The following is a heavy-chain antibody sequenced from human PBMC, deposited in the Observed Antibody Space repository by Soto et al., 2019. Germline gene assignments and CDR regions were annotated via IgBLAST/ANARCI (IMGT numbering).Heavy chain of an antibody. D-gene: IGHD5-12*01. CDR1: GDSISSGGNS. J-gene: IGHJ4*02. CDR3: SGVGDGYKVVF. CDR2: IYHSGST. Sequence: QLQLQESGSGLVKPSQTLSLTCAVSGDSISSGGNSWSWIRQPPGKGLEWIGYIYHSGSTYYNPSLKSRVTISEDRSKNQFALKLSSVTAADTAVYYCSGVGDGYKVVFWGQGILVTVSS. V-gene: IGHV4-30-2*01.